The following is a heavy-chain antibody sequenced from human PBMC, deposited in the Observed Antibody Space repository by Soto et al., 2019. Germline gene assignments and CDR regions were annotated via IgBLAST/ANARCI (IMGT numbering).Heavy chain of an antibody. CDR2: ISYDGSNQ. CDR1: GFTFNIYG. J-gene: IGHJ4*02. V-gene: IGHV3-30*18. Sequence: VKLVESGGGVEQPGGSLRLSCAASGFTFNIYGMHWVRQAPDKGLEWVALISYDGSNQYYADSVKGRFTISRDNSKNTLFLQMNSLRADDTAVYYCAKDQASGQGSFDSWGQGTLVTVSS. CDR3: AKDQASGQGSFDS.